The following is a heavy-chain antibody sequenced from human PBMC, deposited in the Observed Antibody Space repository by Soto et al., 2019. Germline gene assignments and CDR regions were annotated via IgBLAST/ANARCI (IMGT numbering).Heavy chain of an antibody. CDR3: ATDLKGYSSGWYDYYGMDV. V-gene: IGHV1-69*04. D-gene: IGHD6-19*01. J-gene: IGHJ6*02. Sequence: ASVKVSCKASGGTFSSYTISWVRQAPGQGLEWMGRIIPILGIANYAQKFQGRVTMTEDTSTDTAYMELSSLRSEDTAVYYCATDLKGYSSGWYDYYGMDVWGQGTTVTVSS. CDR2: IIPILGIA. CDR1: GGTFSSYT.